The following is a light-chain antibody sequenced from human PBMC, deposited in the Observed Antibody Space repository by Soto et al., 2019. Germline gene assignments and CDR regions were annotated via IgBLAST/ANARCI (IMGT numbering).Light chain of an antibody. CDR3: QQYNSYWGT. V-gene: IGKV1-5*01. J-gene: IGKJ1*01. CDR2: DAS. CDR1: QSISSW. Sequence: DIQMTQSPSTLSASVGDRVTITSRASQSISSWLAWYQQKPGKAPKLLIYDASSLESGVPSRFSGSGSGTEFTLTISSLQPVDFATYYCQQYNSYWGTFGQGTKVEIK.